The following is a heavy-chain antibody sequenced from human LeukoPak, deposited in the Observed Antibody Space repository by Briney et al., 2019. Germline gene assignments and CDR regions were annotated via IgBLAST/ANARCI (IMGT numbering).Heavy chain of an antibody. Sequence: ASVTFSCKASGYTFTSYGISWVRQAPGQGLEWMGWISAYNGNTHYAQKLQGRVTMTTDTSTSTAYMELRSLRSDDTAVYYCAREGIQLWLDLSYWGQGTLVSASS. CDR3: AREGIQLWLDLSY. V-gene: IGHV1-18*01. J-gene: IGHJ4*02. CDR2: ISAYNGNT. CDR1: GYTFTSYG. D-gene: IGHD5-18*01.